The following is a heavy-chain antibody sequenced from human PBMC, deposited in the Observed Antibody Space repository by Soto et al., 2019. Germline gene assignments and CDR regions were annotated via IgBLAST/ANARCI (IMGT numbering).Heavy chain of an antibody. CDR3: ARDRHSSSWYGSYYYGMDV. CDR2: IYSGGST. CDR1: GFTVSSNY. J-gene: IGHJ6*02. V-gene: IGHV3-53*02. D-gene: IGHD6-13*01. Sequence: EVQLVETGGGLIQPGGSLRLSCAASGFTVSSNYMSWVRQAPGKGLEWVSVIYSGGSTYYADSVKGRFTISRDNSKNTRYLQMNSLRAEDTAVYYCARDRHSSSWYGSYYYGMDVWGQGTTVTVSS.